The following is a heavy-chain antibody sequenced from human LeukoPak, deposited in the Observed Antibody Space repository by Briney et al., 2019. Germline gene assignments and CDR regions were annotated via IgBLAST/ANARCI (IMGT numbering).Heavy chain of an antibody. CDR2: ISGSGGDI. J-gene: IGHJ4*02. V-gene: IGHV3-11*01. CDR3: ARDIRAVGITLYFDY. CDR1: GFTFSNYY. Sequence: PGGSLRLSCAASGFTFSNYYMSWIRQTPGKGLEWLSYISGSGGDIHYADSVKGRFTISRDNAKNSLYLQVNSLRAEDTAMYYCARDIRAVGITLYFDYWGQGILVTVTS. D-gene: IGHD3-22*01.